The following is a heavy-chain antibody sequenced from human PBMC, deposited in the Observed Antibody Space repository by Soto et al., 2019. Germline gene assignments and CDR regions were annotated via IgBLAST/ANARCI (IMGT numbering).Heavy chain of an antibody. CDR2: IIPIFGTA. J-gene: IGHJ4*02. Sequence: QVQLVQSGAEVKKPGSSVKVSCKASGGTFSSYAISWVRQAPGQGLEWMGGIIPIFGTANYAQKFQGRVTITAAEYTSAADMELGRLRPEDTAVDSCGRGGGEDGDPFGPWDDWGQGTLVTVAS. D-gene: IGHD3-10*01. CDR1: GGTFSSYA. V-gene: IGHV1-69*12. CDR3: GRGGGEDGDPFGPWDD.